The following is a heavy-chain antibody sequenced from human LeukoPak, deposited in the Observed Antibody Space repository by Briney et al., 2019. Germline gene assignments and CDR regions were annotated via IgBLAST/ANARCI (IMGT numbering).Heavy chain of an antibody. Sequence: GGSLRFSCAASGFTFSSYAMSWVRQAPGKGLEWVSAISGSGGSTYYADSVKGRFTISRDNSKNTLYLQMSSLRAEDTAVYYCAKERDWNYGGYFDYWGQGTLVTVSS. V-gene: IGHV3-23*01. J-gene: IGHJ4*02. CDR1: GFTFSSYA. CDR2: ISGSGGST. D-gene: IGHD1-7*01. CDR3: AKERDWNYGGYFDY.